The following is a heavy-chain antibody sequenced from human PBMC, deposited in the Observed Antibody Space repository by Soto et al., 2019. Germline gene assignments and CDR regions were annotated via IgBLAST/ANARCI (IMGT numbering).Heavy chain of an antibody. J-gene: IGHJ6*02. D-gene: IGHD3-22*01. CDR3: ARDSSGSGYYHDYYYGMDV. CDR2: IYYSGST. V-gene: IGHV4-30-4*01. Sequence: SETLSLTCTVSGDSLSSGDYYWSWIRQPPGKGLEWIGCIYYSGSTYYNPSLKSRVTISVDTSKNQFSLKLSSVTAADTAVYYCARDSSGSGYYHDYYYGMDVWGQGTTVTVSS. CDR1: GDSLSSGDYY.